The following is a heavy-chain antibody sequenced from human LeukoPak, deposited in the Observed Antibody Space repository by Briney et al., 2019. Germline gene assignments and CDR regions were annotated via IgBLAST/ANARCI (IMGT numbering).Heavy chain of an antibody. Sequence: SVKVSCKASGNTFTSYAINWVRQAPGQGLEWVGRIIPIFDTANYAQKFQGRVTITADKSTSTAYMELSGLRSEDTAVYYCARDDGSGYYPAGYWGQGTLVTVSS. CDR2: IIPIFDTA. CDR3: ARDDGSGYYPAGY. CDR1: GNTFTSYA. D-gene: IGHD5-12*01. V-gene: IGHV1-69*06. J-gene: IGHJ4*02.